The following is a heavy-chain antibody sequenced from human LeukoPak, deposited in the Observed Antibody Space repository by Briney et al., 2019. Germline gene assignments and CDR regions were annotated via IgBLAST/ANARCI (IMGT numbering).Heavy chain of an antibody. CDR3: ARTIGYYASGSYYFDY. CDR2: ISYSGST. CDR1: GGSISSGGYY. V-gene: IGHV4-31*03. Sequence: SQTLSLTCTVSGGSISSGGYYWILIRQHPGKGLEWIGYISYSGSTYYNPSLRSRLSISEDTSKNQFSLKLSSVTAADTAVYYCARTIGYYASGSYYFDYWGQGTLVTVSS. J-gene: IGHJ4*02. D-gene: IGHD3-10*01.